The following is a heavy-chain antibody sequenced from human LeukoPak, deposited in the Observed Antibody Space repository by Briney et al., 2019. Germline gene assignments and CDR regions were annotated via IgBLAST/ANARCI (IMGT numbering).Heavy chain of an antibody. CDR2: IYYSGST. J-gene: IGHJ4*02. D-gene: IGHD6-19*01. V-gene: IGHV4-39*01. CDR3: ARIAVAPSRGFDY. CDR1: GGSISSSSYY. Sequence: SSETLSLTCTVSGGSISSSSYYCGWIRQPPGKGLEWIGSIYYSGSTYYNPSLKSRVTISVDTSKNQFSLKLSSVTAADTAVYYCARIAVAPSRGFDYWGQGTLVTVSS.